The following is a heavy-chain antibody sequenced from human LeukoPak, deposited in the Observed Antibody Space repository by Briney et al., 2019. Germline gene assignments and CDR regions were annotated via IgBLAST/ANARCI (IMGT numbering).Heavy chain of an antibody. Sequence: PSETLSLTCTVSGYSISSGYYWGWIRQPPGKGLEWIGSIYHSGSTYYNPSLKSRVIISVDTSKNQFSLKLSSVTAADTAVYYCARGPAYSSWLLNWFDPWGQGTLVTVSS. CDR3: ARGPAYSSWLLNWFDP. J-gene: IGHJ5*02. CDR1: GYSISSGYY. D-gene: IGHD3-22*01. CDR2: IYHSGST. V-gene: IGHV4-38-2*02.